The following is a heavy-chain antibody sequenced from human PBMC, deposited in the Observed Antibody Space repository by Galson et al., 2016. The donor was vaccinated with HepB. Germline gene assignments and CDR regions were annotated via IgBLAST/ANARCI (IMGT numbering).Heavy chain of an antibody. CDR1: GFSFNNYA. D-gene: IGHD3-3*01. V-gene: IGHV3-23*01. J-gene: IGHJ4*02. Sequence: SLRLSCAASGFSFNNYAMHWVRQAPGKGLEWVSAIVGNGGSTFYADSLQGRLAISRDNSKNTLYLQMKSLRAADTAIYYCARGRDVVARSGVDFWGQGTLVTVSS. CDR3: ARGRDVVARSGVDF. CDR2: IVGNGGST.